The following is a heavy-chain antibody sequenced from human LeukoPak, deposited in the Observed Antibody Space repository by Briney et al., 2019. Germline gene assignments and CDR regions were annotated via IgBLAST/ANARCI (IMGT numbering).Heavy chain of an antibody. Sequence: SVKVSCKASGGTFSSYAISWGRQAPGQGLEWMGRIIPIFGTANYAQKFQGRVTVTTDESTSTAYMELSSLRSEDTAVYYCARALYYYDSSGYYIDAFDIWGQGTMVTVSS. CDR2: IIPIFGTA. CDR3: ARALYYYDSSGYYIDAFDI. CDR1: GGTFSSYA. D-gene: IGHD3-22*01. V-gene: IGHV1-69*05. J-gene: IGHJ3*02.